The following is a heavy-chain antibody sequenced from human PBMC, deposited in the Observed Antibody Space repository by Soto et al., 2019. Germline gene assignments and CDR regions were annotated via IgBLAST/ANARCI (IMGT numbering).Heavy chain of an antibody. D-gene: IGHD3-9*01. Sequence: RGESLKISCKGSGYNFSSYWIGWVRQMPGKGLEWMGIIYPGDSDTRYSPSFQGQVTISVDKSISTAYLQWSSLKASDTAMYYCARLPDGTLTGSYSVPYYFAYWGQGTQVTVSS. V-gene: IGHV5-51*01. CDR2: IYPGDSDT. CDR3: ARLPDGTLTGSYSVPYYFAY. J-gene: IGHJ1*01. CDR1: GYNFSSYW.